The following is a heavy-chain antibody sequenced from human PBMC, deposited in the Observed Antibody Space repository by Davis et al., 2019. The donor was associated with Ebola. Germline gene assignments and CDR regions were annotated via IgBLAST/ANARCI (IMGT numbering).Heavy chain of an antibody. J-gene: IGHJ4*02. CDR3: VRGEKATIPKFDY. D-gene: IGHD5-24*01. CDR2: INPNSGVT. Sequence: ASVNVSRMASRYTFTGYYVHRVRQAPGQGLEWMGWINPNSGVTNYAQNFQDWVTMTRDTSISTAYMELNRLRSDDTAVYFCVRGEKATIPKFDYWGQGTLVTVSS. CDR1: RYTFTGYY. V-gene: IGHV1-2*04.